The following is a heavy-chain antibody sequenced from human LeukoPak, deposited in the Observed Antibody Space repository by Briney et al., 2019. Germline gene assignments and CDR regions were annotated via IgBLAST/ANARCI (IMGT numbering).Heavy chain of an antibody. V-gene: IGHV4-61*02. CDR1: GGSISSGSYY. Sequence: PSETLSLTCTVSGGSISSGSYYWSWIRQPAGKGLEWIGRIYTSGGTNYNPSLKSRVTISVDTSKNQFSLKLSSVTAADTAVYYCARRTNERSRLWFGETTGALDIWGQGTMVTVSS. CDR2: IYTSGGT. D-gene: IGHD3-10*01. CDR3: ARRTNERSRLWFGETTGALDI. J-gene: IGHJ3*02.